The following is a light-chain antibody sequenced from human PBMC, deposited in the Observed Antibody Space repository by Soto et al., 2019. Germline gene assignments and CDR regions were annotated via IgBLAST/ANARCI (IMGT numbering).Light chain of an antibody. CDR3: QQYGSSPAWT. CDR1: QSVSSSY. J-gene: IGKJ1*01. CDR2: GAS. V-gene: IGKV3-20*01. Sequence: EIVLTQSPGTLSLSPGERATLSCRASQSVSSSYLAWYQQKPGQAPRLLIYGASSRATDIPDRFSGSGSVTDFTLTISRLEPEDFAVYYCQQYGSSPAWTFGQGTKVEIK.